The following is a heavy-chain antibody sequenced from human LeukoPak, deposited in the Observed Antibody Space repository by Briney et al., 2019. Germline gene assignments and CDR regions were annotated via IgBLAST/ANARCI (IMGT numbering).Heavy chain of an antibody. CDR1: GFTFSSFA. CDR3: VKGREAAAGRGFDY. Sequence: GGSLRLSCSASGFTFSSFAMHWVRQAPGKGLEYVSATSSNGGSTYYADSVKGRFTISRDNPKNTLYLQMSSLRVDDTAVYYCVKGREAAAGRGFDYWGQGTLVTVS. D-gene: IGHD6-13*01. CDR2: TSSNGGST. J-gene: IGHJ4*02. V-gene: IGHV3-64D*09.